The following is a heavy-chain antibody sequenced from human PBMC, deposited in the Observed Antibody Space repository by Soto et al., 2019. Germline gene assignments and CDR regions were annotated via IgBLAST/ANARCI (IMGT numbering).Heavy chain of an antibody. Sequence: QVQLQESGPGLVKPSQTLSLTCTVSGGSISSGGYYWSWIRQHPGKGLEWIGYIYYSGSTYYNPSLKSRFTISVDAWKDQFSVNLSFGTAADTAVYYCARDRRSGYDSSGYYYAGAFDIWGQGTMVTVSS. CDR2: IYYSGST. CDR1: GGSISSGGYY. J-gene: IGHJ3*02. D-gene: IGHD3-22*01. CDR3: ARDRRSGYDSSGYYYAGAFDI. V-gene: IGHV4-31*03.